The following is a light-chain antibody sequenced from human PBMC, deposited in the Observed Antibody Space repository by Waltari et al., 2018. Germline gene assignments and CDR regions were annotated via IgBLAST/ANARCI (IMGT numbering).Light chain of an antibody. V-gene: IGLV2-14*01. CDR3: SSYRSSSTSIV. CDR1: SSDVGGYNH. Sequence: QSALTQPASVSGSPGQSITISCTGTSSDVGGYNHFSWFQQHPGKAPKLMISDVSKRPSGVSNRFSGSKSGNTASLTISGLQAEDEADYYCSSYRSSSTSIVFGTGTKVTVL. CDR2: DVS. J-gene: IGLJ1*01.